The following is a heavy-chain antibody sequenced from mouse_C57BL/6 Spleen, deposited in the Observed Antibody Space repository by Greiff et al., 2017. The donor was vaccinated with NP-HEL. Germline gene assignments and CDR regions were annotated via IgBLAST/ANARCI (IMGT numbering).Heavy chain of an antibody. D-gene: IGHD2-4*01. CDR3: ARYDYDEDMDY. J-gene: IGHJ4*01. Sequence: EVQLVESGGGLVKPGGSLKLSCAASGFTFSDYGMHWVRQAPEKGLEWVAYISSGSSTIYYADTVKGRFTISRDNAKNTLFLQMTSLRSEDTAMYYCARYDYDEDMDYWGQGTSVTVSS. CDR2: ISSGSSTI. V-gene: IGHV5-17*01. CDR1: GFTFSDYG.